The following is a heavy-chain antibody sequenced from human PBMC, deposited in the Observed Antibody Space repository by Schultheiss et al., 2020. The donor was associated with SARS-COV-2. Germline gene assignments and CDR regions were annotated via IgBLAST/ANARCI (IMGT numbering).Heavy chain of an antibody. CDR3: ASQQENDSSFDY. J-gene: IGHJ4*02. V-gene: IGHV1-69*06. CDR1: GGTFSSYA. CDR2: IIPIFGTA. D-gene: IGHD3-22*01. Sequence: SVKVSCKASGGTFSSYAISWVRQAPGQGLEWMGGIIPIFGTANYAQKFQGRVTITADKSTSTAYMELRSLRSDDTAVYYCASQQENDSSFDYWGQGTLVTVSS.